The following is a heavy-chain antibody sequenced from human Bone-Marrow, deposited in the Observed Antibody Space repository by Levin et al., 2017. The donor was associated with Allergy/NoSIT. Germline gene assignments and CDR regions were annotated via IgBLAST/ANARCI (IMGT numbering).Heavy chain of an antibody. V-gene: IGHV1-18*01. CDR2: TSPYNGDT. J-gene: IGHJ4*02. Sequence: ASVKVSCKASGYTFTTYGLSWVRQAPGQGLEWMGWTSPYNGDTNYAQKFQGRVTMTTDTSTTTGYLELRSLRSDDTAVYFCARDPSCRGGLCCCDYWGEGTLVTVSS. D-gene: IGHD2-15*01. CDR1: GYTFTTYG. CDR3: ARDPSCRGGLCCCDY.